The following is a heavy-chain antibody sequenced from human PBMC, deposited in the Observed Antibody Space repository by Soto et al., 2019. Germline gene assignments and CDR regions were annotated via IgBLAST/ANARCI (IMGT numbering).Heavy chain of an antibody. CDR1: GYSFTSYW. CDR2: IYSGDSDT. Sequence: GESLKISCKGTGYSFTSYWIAWVRQMPGKGLEWMGFIYSGDSDTTYSPSFEGQVTISVDRSISTAYLQWSSLRASDTAMYYCARGGRWHGAWIDLWGQGTRVTVSS. J-gene: IGHJ5*02. V-gene: IGHV5-51*01. D-gene: IGHD1-26*01. CDR3: ARGGRWHGAWIDL.